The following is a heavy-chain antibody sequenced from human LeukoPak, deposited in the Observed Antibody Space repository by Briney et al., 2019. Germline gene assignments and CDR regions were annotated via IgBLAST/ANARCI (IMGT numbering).Heavy chain of an antibody. V-gene: IGHV3-74*01. J-gene: IGHJ4*02. CDR2: INSDGSST. CDR3: ARSGGSGSYFAYFDY. D-gene: IGHD3-10*01. Sequence: GGSLRLSCAASGFTFSSYWMHWVRQAPGKGLVWVSRINSDGSSTSYADSVKGRFTIPRDNAKNTLYLQMNSLRAEDTAVYYCARSGGSGSYFAYFDYWGQGTLVTVSS. CDR1: GFTFSSYW.